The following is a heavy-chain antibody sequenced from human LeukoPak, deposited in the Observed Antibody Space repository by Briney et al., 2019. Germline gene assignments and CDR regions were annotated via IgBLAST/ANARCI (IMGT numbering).Heavy chain of an antibody. CDR2: MNPNSGNT. Sequence: ASVTVSCKASGYTFTSYDINWVRQATGQGLEWMGWMNPNSGNTGYAQKFQGRVTMTRDTSTSTVYMELSSLRSEDTAVYYCARDQGYYDGRGLDYWGQGTLVTVSS. CDR1: GYTFTSYD. V-gene: IGHV1-8*01. J-gene: IGHJ4*02. CDR3: ARDQGYYDGRGLDY. D-gene: IGHD3-22*01.